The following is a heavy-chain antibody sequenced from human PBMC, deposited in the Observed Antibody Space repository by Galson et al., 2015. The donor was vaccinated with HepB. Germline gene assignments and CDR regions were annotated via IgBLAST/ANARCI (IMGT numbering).Heavy chain of an antibody. J-gene: IGHJ1*01. D-gene: IGHD2-2*01. CDR1: GFTSSSYA. Sequence: SLRLSCAASGFTSSSYAMHWVRQAPGKGLEWVAGISYDGSNKYYADSVKGRFTISRDNSKNTLYLQMNSLRAEDTAVYYCASQRGVPAAQEDDWGQGTLVTVSS. V-gene: IGHV3-30-3*01. CDR2: ISYDGSNK. CDR3: ASQRGVPAAQEDD.